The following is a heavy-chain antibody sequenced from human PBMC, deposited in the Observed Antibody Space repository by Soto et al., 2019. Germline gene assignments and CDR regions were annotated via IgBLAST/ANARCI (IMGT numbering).Heavy chain of an antibody. J-gene: IGHJ1*01. D-gene: IGHD6-19*01. Sequence: PGGSLRLSCAASGFTFSSYSMSWVRQAPGKGLEWVSYISSSSSTIYYADSVKGRFTISRDNAKNSLYLQMNSLRDEDTAVYYCARTLSGWYGGFQHWGQGTLVTVSS. CDR2: ISSSSSTI. V-gene: IGHV3-48*02. CDR1: GFTFSSYS. CDR3: ARTLSGWYGGFQH.